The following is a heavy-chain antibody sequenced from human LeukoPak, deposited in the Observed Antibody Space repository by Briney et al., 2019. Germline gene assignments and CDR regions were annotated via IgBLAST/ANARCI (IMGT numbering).Heavy chain of an antibody. D-gene: IGHD3-22*01. J-gene: IGHJ5*02. CDR3: ARSRSGYYLFDP. CDR2: IYYSGST. Sequence: SETLSLTCTVSGGSISSYYWSWIRQPPGKGLEWIGYIYYSGSTNYNPSLKSRVTISVDTSKNQFSLKLSYVTAADTAVYYCARSRSGYYLFDPWGQGTLVTVSS. V-gene: IGHV4-59*08. CDR1: GGSISSYY.